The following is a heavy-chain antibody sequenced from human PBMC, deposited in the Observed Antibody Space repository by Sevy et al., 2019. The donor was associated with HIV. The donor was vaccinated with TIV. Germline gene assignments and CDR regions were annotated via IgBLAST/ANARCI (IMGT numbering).Heavy chain of an antibody. V-gene: IGHV4-39*01. D-gene: IGHD2-21*01. CDR2: MYSSGNT. CDR3: ERHGGIVDRAFDY. Sequence: SETLSLTCTVSGGSISSSSYDWGWIRQPPGKGLEWIGSMYSSGNTYYNPSLKSRVTIFVDTSKNQISLKLTSVTAADTAVYYCERHGGIVDRAFDYWGQGTLVTVSS. CDR1: GGSISSSSYD. J-gene: IGHJ4*02.